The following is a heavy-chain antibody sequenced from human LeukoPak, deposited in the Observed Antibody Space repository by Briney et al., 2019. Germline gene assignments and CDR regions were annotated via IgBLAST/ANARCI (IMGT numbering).Heavy chain of an antibody. CDR3: ARAGNYDILTGYHQDYYGMDV. J-gene: IGHJ6*02. V-gene: IGHV1-18*01. Sequence: ASVKVSCKASGYTFTSYGISWVRQAPGQGLEWMGWISAYNGNTNYAQKLQGRVTMTTDTSTSTAYMELRSLRSDDTAVYYWARAGNYDILTGYHQDYYGMDVWGQGTTVTVSS. CDR1: GYTFTSYG. CDR2: ISAYNGNT. D-gene: IGHD3-9*01.